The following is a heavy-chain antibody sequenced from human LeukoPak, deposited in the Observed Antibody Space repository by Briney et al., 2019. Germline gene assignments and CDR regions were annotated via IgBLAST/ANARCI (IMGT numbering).Heavy chain of an antibody. CDR2: ISGSGGST. CDR1: GFTFSSYA. CDR3: ARGGVYDYVGS. D-gene: IGHD6-6*01. J-gene: IGHJ4*02. Sequence: GGSLRLSCAASGFTFSSYAMSWVRQAPGKGLEWVSAISGSGGSTYYADSVKGRFTISRDNSKNTLYLQMNSLRAEDTAVYYCARGGVYDYVGSWGQGTLVTVSS. V-gene: IGHV3-23*01.